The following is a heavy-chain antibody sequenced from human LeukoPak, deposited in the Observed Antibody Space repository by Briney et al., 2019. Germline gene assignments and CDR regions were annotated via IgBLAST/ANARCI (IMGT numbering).Heavy chain of an antibody. J-gene: IGHJ4*02. CDR1: GFIFSTYA. CDR2: ITGTGETT. V-gene: IGHV3-23*01. CDR3: ARVSGRLERQSDLDY. D-gene: IGHD1-1*01. Sequence: PGGPLRLSCAGTGTGFIFSTYAMSWVRQAPGKGLEWVSSITGTGETTYYADSVKGRFTISRDNAQASLYLQMISLRADDTAVYYCARVSGRLERQSDLDYWGQGTLVIVSS.